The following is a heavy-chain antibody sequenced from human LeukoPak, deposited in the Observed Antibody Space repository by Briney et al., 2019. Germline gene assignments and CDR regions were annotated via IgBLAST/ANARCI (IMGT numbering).Heavy chain of an antibody. D-gene: IGHD2-2*01. CDR3: TRAPSYCSSMSCYNWFDP. CDR2: INLNSGGT. CDR1: GFTFTGHY. Sequence: ASVKVSCKASGFTFTGHYMHWVRQAPGQGLEWMGWINLNSGGTNSAQKFQGRVTMTRDTSISTAYMELSRLRSDDTAVYYCTRAPSYCSSMSCYNWFDPWGQGTLVTVSS. J-gene: IGHJ5*02. V-gene: IGHV1-2*02.